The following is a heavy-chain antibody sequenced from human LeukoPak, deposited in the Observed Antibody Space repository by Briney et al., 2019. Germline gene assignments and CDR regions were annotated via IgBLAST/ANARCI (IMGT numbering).Heavy chain of an antibody. CDR2: INPNSGGT. CDR3: AQAVAGYDAFDI. J-gene: IGHJ3*02. V-gene: IGHV1-2*02. D-gene: IGHD6-19*01. Sequence: ASVKVSCKASGYTFTGYYMHWVRQAPGQGLEWMGWINPNSGGTNYAQKFQGRVTMTRDTPISTAYMELSRLRSDDTAVYYCAQAVAGYDAFDIWGQGTMVTVSS. CDR1: GYTFTGYY.